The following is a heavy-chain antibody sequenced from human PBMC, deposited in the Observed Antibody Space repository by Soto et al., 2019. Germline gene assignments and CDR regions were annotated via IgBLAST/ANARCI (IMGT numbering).Heavy chain of an antibody. V-gene: IGHV3-23*01. J-gene: IGHJ6*02. Sequence: EVQLLESGGGLVQPGGSLRLSCAASGFTFSSYAMSWVRQAPGKGLEWVSAISGSGGSTYYADSVKGRFTISRDNSKNTLYLQMNSLRAEDTAVYYCAIHPLRDGYNPNGMDVWGQGTTVTVSS. CDR3: AIHPLRDGYNPNGMDV. CDR2: ISGSGGST. D-gene: IGHD5-12*01. CDR1: GFTFSSYA.